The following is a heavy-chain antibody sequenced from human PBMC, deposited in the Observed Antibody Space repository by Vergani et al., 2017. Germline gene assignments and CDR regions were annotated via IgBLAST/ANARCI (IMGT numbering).Heavy chain of an antibody. Sequence: EVRLVESGGRLVQPGRSLRLSCAASGFTFDDYAMHWVRQIPGKGLEWVSGISWSSDSIGYADSVKGRFSISRDNARNSLYLQMNILRVEDTGVYYCTRSECSGTTCYGHYFDLWGHGILVTVSS. J-gene: IGHJ4*01. CDR1: GFTFDDYA. CDR3: TRSECSGTTCYGHYFDL. V-gene: IGHV3-9*01. D-gene: IGHD2-15*01. CDR2: ISWSSDSI.